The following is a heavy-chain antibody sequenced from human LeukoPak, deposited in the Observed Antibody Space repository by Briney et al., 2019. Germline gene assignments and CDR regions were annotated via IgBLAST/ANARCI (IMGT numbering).Heavy chain of an antibody. V-gene: IGHV1-2*02. Sequence: GASVKVSCKASGYTFTGYYMHWVRQAPGQGLEWMGCINPNSGGTDDAQKFQGRVTMTRDTSISTAYMEPSRLTSDDTAVYYCARGDIAVAGSYFDSWGQGTLVTVSS. CDR2: INPNSGGT. CDR3: ARGDIAVAGSYFDS. CDR1: GYTFTGYY. J-gene: IGHJ4*02. D-gene: IGHD6-19*01.